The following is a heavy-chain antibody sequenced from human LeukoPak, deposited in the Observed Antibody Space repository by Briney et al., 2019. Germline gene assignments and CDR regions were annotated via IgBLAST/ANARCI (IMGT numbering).Heavy chain of an antibody. V-gene: IGHV1-2*02. CDR2: INPNSGGT. Sequence: GASVKVSCKASGYTFTGYYMHWVRQAPGQGLGWMGWINPNSGGTNYAQKFQGRVTMTRDTSISTAYMELSRLRSDDTAVYYCARSTGTAIFGVVIIGWFDPWGQGTLVTVSS. D-gene: IGHD3-3*01. CDR1: GYTFTGYY. CDR3: ARSTGTAIFGVVIIGWFDP. J-gene: IGHJ5*02.